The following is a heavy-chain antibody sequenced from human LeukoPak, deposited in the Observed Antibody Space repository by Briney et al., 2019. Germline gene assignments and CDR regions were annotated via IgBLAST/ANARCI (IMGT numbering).Heavy chain of an antibody. D-gene: IGHD5-12*01. CDR3: ARSTSGYEIDY. CDR1: GGSISGYS. J-gene: IGHJ4*02. Sequence: PSETLSLTCTVSGGSISGYSWSWIRQPPGKGLEWIGYMYYSGSTNYNPSLKSRVTISVDTSKNQFSLKLSSVTAADTAVYYCARSTSGYEIDYWGQGTLATVSS. V-gene: IGHV4-59*01. CDR2: MYYSGST.